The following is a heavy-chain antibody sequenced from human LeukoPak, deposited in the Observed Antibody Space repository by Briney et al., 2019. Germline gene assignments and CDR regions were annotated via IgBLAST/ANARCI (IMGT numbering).Heavy chain of an antibody. J-gene: IGHJ4*02. CDR1: GGSISSSSYY. V-gene: IGHV4-39*01. CDR3: ASDDGLDGYYFDY. Sequence: SETLSLTCTVSGGSISSSSYYWGWIRQPPGKGLEWIGSIYYSGSTYYNPSLKSRVTISVDTSKNQFSLKLSSVTAADTAVYYCASDDGLDGYYFDYWGQGTLVTVSP. CDR2: IYYSGST.